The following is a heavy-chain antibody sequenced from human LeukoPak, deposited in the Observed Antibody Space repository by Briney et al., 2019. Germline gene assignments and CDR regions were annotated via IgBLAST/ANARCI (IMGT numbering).Heavy chain of an antibody. J-gene: IGHJ4*02. D-gene: IGHD6-13*01. Sequence: GSLRLSCAASGFTFSSYAMHWVRQAPGKGLEWVAVISYDGSNKYYADSVKGRFTISRDSSKNTLYLQMNSLRAEDTAVYYCARGRYSSSWYPFDYWGQGTLVTVSS. CDR1: GFTFSSYA. V-gene: IGHV3-30-3*01. CDR3: ARGRYSSSWYPFDY. CDR2: ISYDGSNK.